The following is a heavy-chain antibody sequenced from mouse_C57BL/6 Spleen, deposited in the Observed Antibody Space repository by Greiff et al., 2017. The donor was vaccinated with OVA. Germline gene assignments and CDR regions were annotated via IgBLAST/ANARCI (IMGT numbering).Heavy chain of an antibody. D-gene: IGHD2-2*01. CDR1: GFNIKDDY. CDR3: TTSMVTEAWFAY. J-gene: IGHJ3*01. V-gene: IGHV14-4*01. Sequence: EVKLQESGAELVRPGASVKLSCTASGFNIKDDYMHWVKQRPEQGLEWIGWIDPENGDTEYASKFQGKATITADTSSNTAYLQLSSLTSEDTAVYYCTTSMVTEAWFAYWGQGTLVTVSA. CDR2: IDPENGDT.